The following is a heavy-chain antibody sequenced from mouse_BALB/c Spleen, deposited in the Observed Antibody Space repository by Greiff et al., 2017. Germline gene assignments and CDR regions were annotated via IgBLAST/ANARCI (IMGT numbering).Heavy chain of an antibody. CDR1: GFSLTSYG. D-gene: IGHD2-4*01. CDR2: IWAGGST. CDR3: ARDLGGLRRDAMDY. J-gene: IGHJ4*01. Sequence: VKLVESGPGLVAPSQSLSITCTVSGFSLTSYGVHWVRQPPGKGLEWLGVIWAGGSTNYNSALMSRLSISKDNSKSQVFLKMNSLQTDDTAMYYCARDLGGLRRDAMDYWGQGTSVTVSS. V-gene: IGHV2-9*02.